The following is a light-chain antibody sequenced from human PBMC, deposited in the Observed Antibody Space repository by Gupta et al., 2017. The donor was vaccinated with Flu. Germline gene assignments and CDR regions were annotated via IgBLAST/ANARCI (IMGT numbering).Light chain of an antibody. CDR2: LAS. CDR1: QSILHINGYSY. CDR3: KQDFRSPRT. J-gene: IGKJ1*01. Sequence: ETVMTQSPLSLPVTSGEAASISCWSSQSILHINGYSYLDWYLQKPGQPPQLLIYLASNRASGVPDRFSGSGSGTVFTLKISRLEAEDVGIYYCKQDFRSPRTFGRGTKVEIK. V-gene: IGKV2-28*01.